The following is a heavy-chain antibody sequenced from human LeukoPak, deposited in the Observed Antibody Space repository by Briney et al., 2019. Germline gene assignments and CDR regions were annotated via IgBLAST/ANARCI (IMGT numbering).Heavy chain of an antibody. CDR2: IKQDGSEK. V-gene: IGHV3-7*01. CDR3: ARGMDIVVVPAAIPSRPIDY. Sequence: GGSLRLSCAASGFTFSSYWMSWVRQAPGKGLEWVANIKQDGSEKYYVDSVKGRFTLSRDNAKNSLYLQMNSLRAEDTAVYYCARGMDIVVVPAAIPSRPIDYWGQGTLVTVSS. J-gene: IGHJ4*02. CDR1: GFTFSSYW. D-gene: IGHD2-2*02.